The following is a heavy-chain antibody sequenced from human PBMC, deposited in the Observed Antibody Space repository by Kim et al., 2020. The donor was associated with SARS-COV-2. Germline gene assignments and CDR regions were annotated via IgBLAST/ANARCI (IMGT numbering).Heavy chain of an antibody. Sequence: GGSLRLSCAASGFTFSSYAMHWVRQAPGKGLEWVAVISYDGSNKYYADSVKGRFTISRDNSKNTLYLQMNSLRAEDTAVYYCARVGYSSSWYSVEYYYYYYGMDVWAKGPRSPSP. V-gene: IGHV3-30*04. J-gene: IGHJ6*02. CDR3: ARVGYSSSWYSVEYYYYYYGMDV. CDR2: ISYDGSNK. D-gene: IGHD6-13*01. CDR1: GFTFSSYA.